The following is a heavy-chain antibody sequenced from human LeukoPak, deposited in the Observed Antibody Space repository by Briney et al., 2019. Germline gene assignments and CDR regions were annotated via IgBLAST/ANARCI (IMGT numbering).Heavy chain of an antibody. CDR1: GDYITTTNCY. J-gene: IGHJ4*02. CDR2: VFYSGTT. V-gene: IGHV4-39*01. CDR3: ARRSRLYKHETTGYHDS. Sequence: RTSETLSLTCNVSGDYITTTNCYWAWIRQPPGKGLEWIASVFYSGTTYYHPSLKSRVIISMDTSRKQISLRLSSVTATDTAIYYCARRSRLYKHETTGYHDSWGQGTLVTVSS. D-gene: IGHD3-9*01.